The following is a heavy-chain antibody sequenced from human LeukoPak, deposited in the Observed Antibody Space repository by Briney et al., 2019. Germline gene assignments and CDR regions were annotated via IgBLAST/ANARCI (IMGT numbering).Heavy chain of an antibody. Sequence: PGGSLRLSCAASGFIFNSYAMSWVRQAPGKGLEWVSAISGSGDSTYFADSMRGRFTLSRDNSKNTLYLQMNSLRAEDTAVYYCARNYYGSFRGDYWGQGTLVTVSS. J-gene: IGHJ4*02. D-gene: IGHD3-10*01. CDR3: ARNYYGSFRGDY. CDR2: ISGSGDST. V-gene: IGHV3-23*01. CDR1: GFIFNSYA.